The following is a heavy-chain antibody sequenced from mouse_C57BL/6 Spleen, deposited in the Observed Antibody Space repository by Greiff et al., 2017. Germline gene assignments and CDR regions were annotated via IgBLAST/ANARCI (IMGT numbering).Heavy chain of an antibody. CDR1: GYAFTNYL. V-gene: IGHV1-54*01. D-gene: IGHD2-4*01. Sequence: VKLQESGAELVRPGTSVKVSCKASGYAFTNYLIEWVKQRPGQGLEWIGVINPGSGGTNYNEKFKGKATLTADKSSSTAYMQLSSLTSEDSAVYFCARTDYYDYDRSFAYWGQGTLVTVSA. CDR3: ARTDYYDYDRSFAY. J-gene: IGHJ3*01. CDR2: INPGSGGT.